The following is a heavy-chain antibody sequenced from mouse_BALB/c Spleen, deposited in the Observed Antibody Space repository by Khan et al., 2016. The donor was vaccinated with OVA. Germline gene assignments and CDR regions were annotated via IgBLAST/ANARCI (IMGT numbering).Heavy chain of an antibody. J-gene: IGHJ1*01. D-gene: IGHD6-2*01. CDR1: GYTFTNYG. V-gene: IGHV9-1*02. CDR2: INTYTGEP. Sequence: QIQLVQSGPELKKPGETVKISCKASGYTFTNYGMNWVKQAPGKGLKWMGWINTYTGEPTYADDFKGRFVFSLETYARTAYLQISHLKNDDMTTYSCAIISSYWYSDVWGAGTTVTVSS. CDR3: AIISSYWYSDV.